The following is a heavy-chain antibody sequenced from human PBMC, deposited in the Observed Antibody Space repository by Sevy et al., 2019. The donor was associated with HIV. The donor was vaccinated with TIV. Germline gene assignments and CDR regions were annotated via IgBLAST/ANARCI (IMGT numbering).Heavy chain of an antibody. D-gene: IGHD2-2*03. Sequence: SETLSLNCTVSGDSVTNYYWNWIRQPAGKGLEWIGRIYTSGNTNSGNTNYNPSLKSRVTMSVDTPKNRFSLKLTSVTAADTAVYYCASGRGYSYSLNYWGQGTVVTVSS. J-gene: IGHJ4*02. CDR2: IYTSGNTNSGNT. CDR1: GDSVTNYY. CDR3: ASGRGYSYSLNY. V-gene: IGHV4-4*07.